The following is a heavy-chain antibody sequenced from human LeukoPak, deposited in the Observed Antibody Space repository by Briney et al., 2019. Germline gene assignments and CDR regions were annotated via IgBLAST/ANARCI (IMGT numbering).Heavy chain of an antibody. V-gene: IGHV3-15*01. J-gene: IGHJ4*02. CDR3: TSDWGVLADN. CDR1: GFSFANAY. D-gene: IGHD7-27*01. Sequence: PGGSLRLSCAASGFSFANAYMSWVRQAPGKGLEWVGRIKNRVAGGAADYSAPVKGRSTISRDDSKNTLYLQMNSLKTEDTAVYYCTSDWGVLADNWGQGTLVTVSS. CDR2: IKNRVAGGAA.